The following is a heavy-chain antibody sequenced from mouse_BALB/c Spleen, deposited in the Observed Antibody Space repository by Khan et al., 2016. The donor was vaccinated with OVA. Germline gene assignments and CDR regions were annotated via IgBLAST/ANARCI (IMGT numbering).Heavy chain of an antibody. Sequence: VQLVESGPGLVAPSQTLSITCTVSGFSLTGYGVNWVRQPPAKGLEGRGMIWGDGSTAYNSALKSRLDLTKDNSKSQVFLKMNGLQTDDTARYYCARAYYGNYREAMDYWGQGTSVTVSS. CDR2: IWGDGST. D-gene: IGHD2-10*01. J-gene: IGHJ4*01. CDR1: GFSLTGYG. V-gene: IGHV2-6-7*01. CDR3: ARAYYGNYREAMDY.